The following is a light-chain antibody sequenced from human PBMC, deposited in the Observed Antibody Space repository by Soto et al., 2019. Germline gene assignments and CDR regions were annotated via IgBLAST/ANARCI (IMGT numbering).Light chain of an antibody. CDR3: QQHDSLPLT. CDR2: DAS. CDR1: QDIGNY. Sequence: DIQMTQSPSSLSASVGDRVTVTCRASQDIGNYLCWYQQRLGKAPKLLIYDASYLEAGVPSRFSGSGSGTDFTCTISSLQPEDFATYYCQQHDSLPLTFGGGTKVE. V-gene: IGKV1-33*01. J-gene: IGKJ4*01.